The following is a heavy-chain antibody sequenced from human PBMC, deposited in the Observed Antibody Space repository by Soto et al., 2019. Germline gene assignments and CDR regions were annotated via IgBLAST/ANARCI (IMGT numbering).Heavy chain of an antibody. CDR2: INHSGST. CDR1: GGSFSGYY. V-gene: IGHV4-34*01. J-gene: IGHJ5*02. CDR3: ARHRITMVRGVHNWFDP. Sequence: PSETLSLTCAVYGGSFSGYYWSWIRQPPGKGLEWIGEINHSGSTNYNPSLKSRVTISVDTSKNQFSLKLSSVTAADTAVYYCARHRITMVRGVHNWFDPWGQGTLVTVS. D-gene: IGHD3-10*01.